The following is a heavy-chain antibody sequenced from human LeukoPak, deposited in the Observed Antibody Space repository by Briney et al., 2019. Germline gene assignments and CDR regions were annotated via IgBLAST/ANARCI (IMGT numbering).Heavy chain of an antibody. D-gene: IGHD6-13*01. CDR3: ARGSSTFYYYYYYMDV. CDR2: IKQDGSEK. V-gene: IGHV3-7*01. J-gene: IGHJ6*03. CDR1: GFTFSNYW. Sequence: GGSLRLSCVASGFTFSNYWMSWVRQAPGKGLEWVANIKQDGSEKYYVDSVKGRFTISRDNAKNSLYLQMNSLRAEDTAVYYCARGSSTFYYYYYYMDVWGKGTTVTISS.